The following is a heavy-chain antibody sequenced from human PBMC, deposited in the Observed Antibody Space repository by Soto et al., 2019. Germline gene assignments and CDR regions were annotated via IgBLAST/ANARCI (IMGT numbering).Heavy chain of an antibody. CDR2: IYYSGST. V-gene: IGHV4-31*03. J-gene: IGHJ4*02. D-gene: IGHD3-3*01. CDR1: GGSISSGGYY. Sequence: QVQLQESGPGLVKPSQTLSLTCTVSGGSISSGGYYWSWIRQHPGKGLEWIGYIYYSGSTYYNPSLKSRVTISVDTSKNQFSLKLSSVTAADTAVYYCARGMPLYYDFWSGYYNNEGLVDYWGQGTLVTVSS. CDR3: ARGMPLYYDFWSGYYNNEGLVDY.